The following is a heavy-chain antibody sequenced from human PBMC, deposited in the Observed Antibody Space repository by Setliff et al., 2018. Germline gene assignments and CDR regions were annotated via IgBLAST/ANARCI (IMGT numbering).Heavy chain of an antibody. Sequence: PSETLSLTCAVSGYSVSSGYIWGWIRQPPGKGLEWVGNIGHTGSINYNPSLKSRLTISRDTSKNQVSLKLNSVTATDTAVYYCARDLGHGGDSDYWGQGILVTVSS. CDR3: ARDLGHGGDSDY. CDR2: IGHTGSI. J-gene: IGHJ4*02. D-gene: IGHD2-21*02. V-gene: IGHV4-38-2*02. CDR1: GYSVSSGYI.